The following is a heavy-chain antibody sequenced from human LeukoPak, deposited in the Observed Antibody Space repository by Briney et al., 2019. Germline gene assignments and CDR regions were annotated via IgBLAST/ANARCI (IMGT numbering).Heavy chain of an antibody. CDR1: GGTFSSYA. J-gene: IGHJ4*02. D-gene: IGHD4-17*01. CDR3: ARMTTLTGY. Sequence: ASVTVSCKASGGTFSSYAISWVRQAPGQGLEWMGRIIPILGIANYAQKFQGRVTITADKSTSTAYMELSSLRSEDTAVYYCARMTTLTGYWGQGTLVTVSS. CDR2: IIPILGIA. V-gene: IGHV1-69*04.